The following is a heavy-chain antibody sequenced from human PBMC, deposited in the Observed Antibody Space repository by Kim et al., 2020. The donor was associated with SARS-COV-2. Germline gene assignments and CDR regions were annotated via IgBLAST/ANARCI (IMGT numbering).Heavy chain of an antibody. CDR3: LGGFYFDY. Sequence: GNGNTIYAQKFKGRVTFPTDTSASTAYMELSFLRSEDSAVYYCLGGFYFDYWGQGTLVTVSS. J-gene: IGHJ4*02. CDR2: GNGNT. V-gene: IGHV1-3*01. D-gene: IGHD3-16*01.